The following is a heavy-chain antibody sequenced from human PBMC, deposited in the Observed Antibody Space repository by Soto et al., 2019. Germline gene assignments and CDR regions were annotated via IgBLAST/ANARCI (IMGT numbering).Heavy chain of an antibody. D-gene: IGHD1-26*01. CDR2: IIPIFGTA. CDR1: GGTFSSYA. CDR3: ARVRAIPAGGIVGASGDAFDI. Sequence: ASVKVSCKASGGTFSSYAISWVRQAPGQGLEWMGGIIPIFGTANYAQKFQGRVTITADESTSTAYMELSSLRSEDTAVYYCARVRAIPAGGIVGASGDAFDIWGQGTMVTVSS. V-gene: IGHV1-69*13. J-gene: IGHJ3*02.